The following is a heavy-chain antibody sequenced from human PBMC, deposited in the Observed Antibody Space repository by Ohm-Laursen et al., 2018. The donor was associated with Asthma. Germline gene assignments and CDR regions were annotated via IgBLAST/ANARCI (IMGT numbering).Heavy chain of an antibody. J-gene: IGHJ4*02. D-gene: IGHD1-26*01. CDR3: VTDAWWSYVH. Sequence: GSLRLSCAAAGVAFTDSWMSWVRQLPGGSLEWVAKINPFGYEKYYMDSVRGRFTVSRDNAKNSLYLEMNSLRVEDTAVYYCVTDAWWSYVHWGLGTLVTVSS. V-gene: IGHV3-7*01. CDR2: INPFGYEK. CDR1: GVAFTDSW.